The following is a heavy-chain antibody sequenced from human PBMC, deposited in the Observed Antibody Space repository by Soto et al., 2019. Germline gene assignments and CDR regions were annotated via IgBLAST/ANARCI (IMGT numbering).Heavy chain of an antibody. V-gene: IGHV3-23*01. CDR3: AKTYSRAYSGSYPTN. CDR1: GFTFSSYA. J-gene: IGHJ4*02. Sequence: GGSLRLSCAASGFTFSSYAMSWVRQAPGKGLEWVSAISGSGGCTYYADSVKGRFTISRDNSKNTLYLQMNSLRAEDTAVYYCAKTYSRAYSGSYPTNWGQGTLVTVSS. D-gene: IGHD1-26*01. CDR2: ISGSGGCT.